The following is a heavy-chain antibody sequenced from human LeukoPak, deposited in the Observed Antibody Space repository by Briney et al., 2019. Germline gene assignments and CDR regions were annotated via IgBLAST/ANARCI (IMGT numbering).Heavy chain of an antibody. J-gene: IGHJ6*02. Sequence: QPGGSLRLSCAASGFTFSSYAMSWVRQAPGKGLEWVGFIRSKAYGGTTEYAASVKGRFTISRDDSKSIAYLQMNSLKTEDTAVYYCTRALLCSSGCHLDYNYYGMDVWGQGTTVTVSS. CDR2: IRSKAYGGTT. CDR1: GFTFSSYA. D-gene: IGHD6-19*01. V-gene: IGHV3-49*04. CDR3: TRALLCSSGCHLDYNYYGMDV.